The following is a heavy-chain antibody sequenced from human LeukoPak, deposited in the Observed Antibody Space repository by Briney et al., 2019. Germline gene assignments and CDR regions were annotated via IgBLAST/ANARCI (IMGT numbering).Heavy chain of an antibody. CDR3: ARGASTMVRGVIITHYYYYGMDV. V-gene: IGHV4-59*01. CDR1: VGSISRYY. CDR2: IYYIGGA. D-gene: IGHD3-10*01. J-gene: IGHJ6*02. Sequence: PSETLSLTCTVSVGSISRYYWCWIRQPPGEGLGRIGYIYYIGGANYNPSLKSRVTISVDTSKNQFSLKLSSVTAADTAVYYCARGASTMVRGVIITHYYYYGMDVWGQGTTVTVSS.